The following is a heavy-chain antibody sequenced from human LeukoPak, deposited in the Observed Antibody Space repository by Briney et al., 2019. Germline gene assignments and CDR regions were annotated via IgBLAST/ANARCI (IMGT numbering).Heavy chain of an antibody. CDR1: GFTFSNYA. J-gene: IGHJ4*02. CDR2: MSYDGSNK. CDR3: ARGGVTTMTLRDLWLDY. D-gene: IGHD4-17*01. V-gene: IGHV3-30-3*01. Sequence: GGFLRLSCAASGFTFSNYAMHWVRQAPGKGLEWVALMSYDGSNKFYADSVKGRFTISRDNSKSTLYLQMNSLKAEDTAVYYCARGGVTTMTLRDLWLDYWGQGTLVTVSS.